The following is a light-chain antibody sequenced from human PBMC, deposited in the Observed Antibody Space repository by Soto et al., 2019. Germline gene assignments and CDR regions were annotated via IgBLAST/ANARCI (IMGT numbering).Light chain of an antibody. V-gene: IGLV2-11*01. CDR1: SSDVGGYNY. Sequence: QSVLTQPRSVSGSPGQSVTISCTGTSSDVGGYNYVSWYQQHPGKAHKLTIYDVTERPSGVPDRFSGSKSGNTASLTISGLQAEDEADYYCCSYAGSYSLYVFGTGTKVTVL. CDR2: DVT. CDR3: CSYAGSYSLYV. J-gene: IGLJ1*01.